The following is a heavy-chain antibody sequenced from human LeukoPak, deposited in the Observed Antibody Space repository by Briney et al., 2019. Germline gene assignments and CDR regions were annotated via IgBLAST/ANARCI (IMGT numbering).Heavy chain of an antibody. J-gene: IGHJ6*03. D-gene: IGHD6-13*01. CDR1: GFTFSSYG. V-gene: IGHV3-23*01. CDR2: INGSGGST. Sequence: PGGSLRLSCAASGFTFSSYGMSWVRQAPGKGLEWVSAINGSGGSTYYADSVKGRFTISRDNPKNTLYLQMNSLRAEDAAVYYCAKDPRRHSSSWYFYYYYYMDVWGKGTTVTVSS. CDR3: AKDPRRHSSSWYFYYYYYMDV.